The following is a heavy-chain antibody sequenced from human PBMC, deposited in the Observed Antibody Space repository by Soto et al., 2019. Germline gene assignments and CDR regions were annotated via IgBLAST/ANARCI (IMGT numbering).Heavy chain of an antibody. Sequence: EVQLVESGGGLVKPGGSLRLSCAASGFTFSSYSMNGVRQAPGKGLEWVSSISSSSSYIYYADSVKGRFTISRDNDKNSLYLQMNSLRAEDTAVYYCARDCDRAAAGTWDWGQGTLVTVSS. CDR2: ISSSSSYI. CDR1: GFTFSSYS. D-gene: IGHD6-13*01. CDR3: ARDCDRAAAGTWD. V-gene: IGHV3-21*01. J-gene: IGHJ4*02.